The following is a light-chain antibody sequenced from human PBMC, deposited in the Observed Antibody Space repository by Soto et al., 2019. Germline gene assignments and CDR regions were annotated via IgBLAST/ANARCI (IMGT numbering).Light chain of an antibody. CDR2: LNSDGSH. CDR1: SGHSSDA. V-gene: IGLV4-69*01. J-gene: IGLJ3*02. CDR3: QTWGTGIRV. Sequence: QPVLTQPPSASASLGASVKLTCTLSSGHSSDAIAWHQQQPEKGPRYLMKLNSDGSHNKGDGIPDRFSGSSSGAERYLTISSLQSEDEADYYCQTWGTGIRVFGGGTKLTVL.